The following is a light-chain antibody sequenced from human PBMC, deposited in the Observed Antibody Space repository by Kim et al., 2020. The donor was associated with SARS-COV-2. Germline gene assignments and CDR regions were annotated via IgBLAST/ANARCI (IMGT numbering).Light chain of an antibody. CDR2: SNN. CDR3: SAWDSRLSVWV. V-gene: IGLV10-54*04. J-gene: IGLJ3*02. CDR1: GNNRGDDG. Sequence: TSTLHCSGDGNNRGDDGAAGLQQHQGLPPRRRSSSNNDRPSGISDRCSASRSGNTASLTITRLQAENEADYYCSAWDSRLSVWVFGGGTKVTVL.